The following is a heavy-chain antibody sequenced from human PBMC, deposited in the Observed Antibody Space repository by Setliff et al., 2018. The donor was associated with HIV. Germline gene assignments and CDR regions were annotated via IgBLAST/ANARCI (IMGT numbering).Heavy chain of an antibody. D-gene: IGHD6-25*01. Sequence: PSETLSLTCTVSDDSISSNYWSWIRQSAGKGLEWVGRIYTGGRTNYNPSLKGRVTMSVDTSKNQFSLNLSSVTAADTAVYYCARYSPRGYTLTGPYWGQGTLVTVSS. V-gene: IGHV4-4*07. CDR1: DDSISSNY. J-gene: IGHJ4*02. CDR2: IYTGGRT. CDR3: ARYSPRGYTLTGPY.